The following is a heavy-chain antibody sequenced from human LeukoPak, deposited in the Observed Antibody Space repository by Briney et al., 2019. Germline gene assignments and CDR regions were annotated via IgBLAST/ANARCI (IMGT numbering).Heavy chain of an antibody. J-gene: IGHJ4*02. Sequence: GGSLRLSCAASGFTFSSYGMHWVRQAPGKGPEWVAVIWYDGSNKYYADSVKGRFTISRDNSKNTLYLQMNSLRAEDTAVYYCARDRVTGTTGHYFDYWGQGTLVTASS. CDR1: GFTFSSYG. D-gene: IGHD1-20*01. CDR3: ARDRVTGTTGHYFDY. CDR2: IWYDGSNK. V-gene: IGHV3-33*01.